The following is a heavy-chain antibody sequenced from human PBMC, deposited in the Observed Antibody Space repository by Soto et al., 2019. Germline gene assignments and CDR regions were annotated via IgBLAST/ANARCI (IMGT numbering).Heavy chain of an antibody. Sequence: SETLSLTCAVYGGSFSGYYWSWIRQPPGKGLEWIGEINHSGSTNYNPSLKSRVTISVDTSKNQFSLKLSSVTAADTAVYYCARDSPIAVAGTYYGMDVWGQGTTVTVSS. CDR1: GGSFSGYY. CDR3: ARDSPIAVAGTYYGMDV. D-gene: IGHD6-19*01. V-gene: IGHV4-34*01. CDR2: INHSGST. J-gene: IGHJ6*02.